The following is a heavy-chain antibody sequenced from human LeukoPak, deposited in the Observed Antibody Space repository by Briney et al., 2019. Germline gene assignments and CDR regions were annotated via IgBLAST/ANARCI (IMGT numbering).Heavy chain of an antibody. V-gene: IGHV3-20*04. Sequence: PGGSLRLSCAASGFTFDDYGMTWVRQAPGKGLEWVSSINWNGGSTGYADSVKGRFTISRDNAKNSLFLQMNSLRAEDTALYYCARDRGPYDSSGYYPYDAFDIWGQGTVVTVSS. CDR2: INWNGGST. D-gene: IGHD3-22*01. CDR3: ARDRGPYDSSGYYPYDAFDI. J-gene: IGHJ3*02. CDR1: GFTFDDYG.